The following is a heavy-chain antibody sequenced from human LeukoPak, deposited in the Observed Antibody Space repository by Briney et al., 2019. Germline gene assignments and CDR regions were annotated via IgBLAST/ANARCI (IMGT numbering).Heavy chain of an antibody. CDR3: ARGPNSNWSGLDF. J-gene: IGHJ4*02. Sequence: PGGSLRLSCAASGFTFSSSAMSWVRQAPGKGLEWVSRISPTGSTTSYADSVKGRFTVSRDNAKNTLYLQVNNLRAEDTAVYYCARGPNSNWSGLDFWGQGTLLTVSS. CDR1: GFTFSSSA. D-gene: IGHD6-6*01. CDR2: ISPTGSTT. V-gene: IGHV3-74*01.